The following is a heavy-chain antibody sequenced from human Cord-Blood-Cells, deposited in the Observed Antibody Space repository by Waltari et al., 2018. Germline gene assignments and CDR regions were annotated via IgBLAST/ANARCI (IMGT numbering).Heavy chain of an antibody. Sequence: QVQLQQWGAGLLKPSETLSLTCAAHGGSCSGYYWSWIRQPPGKGLEWIGEINHSGSTNYNPSLKSRVTISVDTSKNQFSLKLSSVTAADTAVYYCARGRIAPDYWGQGTLVTVSS. D-gene: IGHD6-13*01. V-gene: IGHV4-34*01. CDR3: ARGRIAPDY. J-gene: IGHJ4*02. CDR2: INHSGST. CDR1: GGSCSGYY.